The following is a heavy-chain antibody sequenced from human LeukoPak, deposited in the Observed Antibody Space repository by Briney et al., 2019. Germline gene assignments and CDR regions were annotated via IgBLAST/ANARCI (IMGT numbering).Heavy chain of an antibody. CDR2: IKQEGREK. CDR3: ARDGTWAWYSSSWFSYLSWYFDL. D-gene: IGHD6-13*01. CDR1: VFTYSRYW. J-gene: IGHJ2*01. V-gene: IGHV3-7*01. Sequence: GGSLSLSFASSVFTYSRYWMSWVRQAPGRGREGVGNIKQEGREKYYVASVTGPSTTSRDNAKHSLYLQMNSLRADDTAVYYCARDGTWAWYSSSWFSYLSWYFDLWGRGTLVTISS.